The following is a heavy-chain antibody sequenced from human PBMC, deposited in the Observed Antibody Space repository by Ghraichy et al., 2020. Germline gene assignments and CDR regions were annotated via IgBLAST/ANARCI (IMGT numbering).Heavy chain of an antibody. V-gene: IGHV4/OR15-8*01. CDR3: ARHFPGLSPAFES. Sequence: ETLSLTCVVSGASISSSDWWSWVRQPPGKGLEWIGQIYRVGTTNYNPSLKSRVTISLDKAKNPFSLTLSLVTAADTAAYYCARHFPGLSPAFESWGQGTLGTVSS. D-gene: IGHD2-2*01. CDR1: GASISSSDW. CDR2: IYRVGTT. J-gene: IGHJ4*02.